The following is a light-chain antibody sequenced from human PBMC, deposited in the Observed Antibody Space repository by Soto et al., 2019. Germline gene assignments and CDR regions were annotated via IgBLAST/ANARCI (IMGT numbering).Light chain of an antibody. J-gene: IGLJ2*01. CDR1: RSDVGGYSY. CDR2: EVN. V-gene: IGLV2-8*01. Sequence: QSALTQPPSASGSPGQSVPISCTGARSDVGGYSYVSWYQQHPGKAPKLMIYEVNKRPSGVPDRFSGSKSGNTASLTVSGLQAEDEADYYCSSYTGSNNVVFGGGTKLTVL. CDR3: SSYTGSNNVV.